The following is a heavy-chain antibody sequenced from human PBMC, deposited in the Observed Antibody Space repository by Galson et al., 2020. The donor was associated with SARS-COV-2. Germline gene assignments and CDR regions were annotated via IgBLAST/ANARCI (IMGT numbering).Heavy chain of an antibody. J-gene: IGHJ4*02. CDR2: IWYDGSNK. CDR3: AREEQQLALDY. D-gene: IGHD6-13*01. CDR1: GFTFSSYG. V-gene: IGHV3-33*01. Sequence: PGGSLRLSCAASGFTFSSYGMHWVRQAPGKGLEWVAVIWYDGSNKYYADSVKGRFTISRDNSKNTLYLQMNSLRAEDTAVYYCAREEQQLALDYWGQGTLVTVSS.